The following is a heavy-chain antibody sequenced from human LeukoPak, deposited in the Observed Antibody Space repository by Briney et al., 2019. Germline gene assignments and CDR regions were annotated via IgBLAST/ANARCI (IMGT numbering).Heavy chain of an antibody. CDR2: ITTSGDNT. V-gene: IGHV3-23*01. J-gene: IGHJ4*02. Sequence: GGSLRLSCAASGFTFSNYAMNWVRQAPGKGLEWVSIITTSGDNTYYADSVKGRFTVFRDNSKHTLYLQMNSLRAEDTAVYYCAKDHSTDNYGFLDYWGQGTLVTVSS. CDR1: GFTFSNYA. D-gene: IGHD5-18*01. CDR3: AKDHSTDNYGFLDY.